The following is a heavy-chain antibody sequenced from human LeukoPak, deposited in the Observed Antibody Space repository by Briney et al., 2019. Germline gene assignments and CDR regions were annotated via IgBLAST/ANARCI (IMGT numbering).Heavy chain of an antibody. D-gene: IGHD2-2*01. CDR2: IYTSGST. CDR3: ARGQLPYYFDY. J-gene: IGHJ4*02. V-gene: IGHV4-4*07. CDR1: GDSFSSHY. Sequence: PSETLSLTCTVSGDSFSSHYWSWIRQPAGKGLEWIGRIYTSGSTNYNPSLKSRVTMSVDTSKNQFSLKLSSVTAADTAVYYCARGQLPYYFDYWGQGTLVTVSS.